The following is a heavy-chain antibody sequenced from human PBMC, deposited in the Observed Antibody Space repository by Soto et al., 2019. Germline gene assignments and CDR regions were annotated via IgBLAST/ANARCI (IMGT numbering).Heavy chain of an antibody. V-gene: IGHV4-30-4*01. Sequence: QVQLQESGPGLVKPSQTLSLTCTVSGGSVSSGDYYWSWIRQPPGKGLEWIGYIYSSGGTHYNPSLKGRITMSVDTSGTHFSRRLSSVPAADPPVYYWAREYGGFVSENSDPWGQGTLATVPS. CDR2: IYSSGGT. D-gene: IGHD5-12*01. CDR3: AREYGGFVSENSDP. CDR1: GGSVSSGDYY. J-gene: IGHJ5*02.